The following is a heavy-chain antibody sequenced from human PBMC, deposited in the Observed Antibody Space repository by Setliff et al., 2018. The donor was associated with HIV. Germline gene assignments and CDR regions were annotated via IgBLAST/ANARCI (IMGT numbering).Heavy chain of an antibody. D-gene: IGHD3-22*01. CDR2: IYTSGST. CDR3: ARATYYYDSYFDY. Sequence: PSETLSLTCTVSGGSISSGSYYWSWIRQPAGKGLEWIGHIYTSGSTNYNPSLKSRVTISVDTFKNQFSLKLSSVTAADTAVYYCARATYYYDSYFDYWGQGTLVTVSS. V-gene: IGHV4-61*09. J-gene: IGHJ4*02. CDR1: GGSISSGSYY.